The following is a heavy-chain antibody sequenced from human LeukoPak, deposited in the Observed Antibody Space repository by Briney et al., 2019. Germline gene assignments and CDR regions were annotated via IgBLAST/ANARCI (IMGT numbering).Heavy chain of an antibody. CDR3: AKPYCSSTSCYMGDAFDI. CDR1: GFTFSSYG. J-gene: IGHJ3*02. D-gene: IGHD2-2*02. V-gene: IGHV3-30*02. CDR2: IRYDGSNK. Sequence: PGGSLRLSCAASGFTFSSYGMHWVRRAPGKGLEWVAFIRYDGSNKYYADSVKGRFTISRDNSKNTLYLQMNSLRAEDTAVYYCAKPYCSSTSCYMGDAFDIWGQGTMVTVSS.